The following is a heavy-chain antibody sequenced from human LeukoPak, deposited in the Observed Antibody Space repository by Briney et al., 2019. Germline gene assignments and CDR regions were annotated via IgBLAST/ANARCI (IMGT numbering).Heavy chain of an antibody. CDR3: ARECHYDILTGPVDY. J-gene: IGHJ4*02. Sequence: GGSLRLSCAASGFTFSSYSMNWVRQAPGKGLEWVSVISGSGGSTYYADSVKGRFTISRDNSKNTLYLQMNSLRAEDTAVYYCARECHYDILTGPVDYWGQGTLVTVSS. D-gene: IGHD3-9*01. CDR1: GFTFSSYS. V-gene: IGHV3-23*01. CDR2: ISGSGGST.